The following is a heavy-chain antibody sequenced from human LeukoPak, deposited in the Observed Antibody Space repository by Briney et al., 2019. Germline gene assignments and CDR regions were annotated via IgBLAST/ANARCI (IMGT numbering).Heavy chain of an antibody. CDR3: ARSGYGGYGLDY. CDR2: IKKKGSET. V-gene: IGHV3-7*01. Sequence: PGGSLRLSCAASGFTFCIYCMTCVRDAPGEGVEWGANIKKKGSETYYVDSVKGRFTISRDKAKKSLYLQMNTARAEKTALYYCARSGYGGYGLDYGGRGTLVTVSS. D-gene: IGHD5-12*01. CDR1: GFTFCIYC. J-gene: IGHJ4*02.